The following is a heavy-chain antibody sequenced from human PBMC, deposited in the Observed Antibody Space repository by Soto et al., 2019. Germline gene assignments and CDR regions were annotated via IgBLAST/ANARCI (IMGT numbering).Heavy chain of an antibody. CDR2: INPNTGGT. J-gene: IGHJ4*02. V-gene: IGHV1-2*02. CDR3: ARDAYCGRDCYSGFDY. Sequence: QVQLVQSGAEVKKPGASVKVSCKASGYTFSGYYMHWVRQAPGQGREWMGWINPNTGGTNYAQKFQDRVTMTRDTSINTAYMEVSRLRSDDTAVYYCARDAYCGRDCYSGFDYWGQGTLVTVSS. D-gene: IGHD2-21*02. CDR1: GYTFSGYY.